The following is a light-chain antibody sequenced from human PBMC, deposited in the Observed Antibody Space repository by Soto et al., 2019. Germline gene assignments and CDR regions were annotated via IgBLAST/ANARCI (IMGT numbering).Light chain of an antibody. CDR1: SSDVGGYNY. CDR2: EVS. Sequence: QSVLTQPPSASGSPGQSVTISCTGTSSDVGGYNYVSWYQQHPGKAPKLMIYEVSKRPSGVPDRFSGSKSGNTASLTVSGLQAEDEADYYCSSYAGSTLVFGGGTKLHRP. V-gene: IGLV2-8*01. CDR3: SSYAGSTLV. J-gene: IGLJ2*01.